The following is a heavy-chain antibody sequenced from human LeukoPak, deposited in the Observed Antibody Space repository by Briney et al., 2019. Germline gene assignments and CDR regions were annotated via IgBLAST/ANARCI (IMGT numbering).Heavy chain of an antibody. CDR3: ARDDILTGYVPGYFDY. Sequence: QTGGSLRLSCAASEFTFRSYWMSWARQAPGKGLEWVANINQDGSEKYYVDSVKGRFTISRDNAKNSLYLQMNSLRAEDTAVYYCARDDILTGYVPGYFDYWGQGTLVTVSS. V-gene: IGHV3-7*01. CDR1: EFTFRSYW. D-gene: IGHD3-9*01. J-gene: IGHJ4*02. CDR2: INQDGSEK.